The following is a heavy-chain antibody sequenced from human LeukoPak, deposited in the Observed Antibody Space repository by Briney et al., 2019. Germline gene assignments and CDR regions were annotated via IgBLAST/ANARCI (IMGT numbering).Heavy chain of an antibody. CDR1: GFTFSSYS. V-gene: IGHV3-21*01. CDR3: ARAEYSGYDYGDY. Sequence: GGSLRLSCAASGFTFSSYSMNWVRQAPGKGLEWVSSISSSSSYIYYADSVKVRFTISRDNAKNSLYLQMNSLRAEDTAVYYCARAEYSGYDYGDYWGQGTLVTVSS. D-gene: IGHD5-12*01. J-gene: IGHJ4*02. CDR2: ISSSSSYI.